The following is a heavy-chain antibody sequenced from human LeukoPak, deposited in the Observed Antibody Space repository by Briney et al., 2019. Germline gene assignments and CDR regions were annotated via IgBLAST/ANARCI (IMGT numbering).Heavy chain of an antibody. D-gene: IGHD6-13*01. CDR2: ISGSGGTT. V-gene: IGHV3-23*01. J-gene: IGHJ4*02. CDR3: AIPIAAAGDFDY. Sequence: GGSLRLSCAASGFTFSKYAMSWVRQAPGKGLEWVLLISGSGGTTYYTDSVKGRFTISRDNSKNTLYLQMNSLRAEDTAVCYCAIPIAAAGDFDYWGQGTLVTVSS. CDR1: GFTFSKYA.